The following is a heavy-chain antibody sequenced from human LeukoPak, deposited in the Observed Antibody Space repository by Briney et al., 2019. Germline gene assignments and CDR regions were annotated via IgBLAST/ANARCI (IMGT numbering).Heavy chain of an antibody. CDR2: ISYDGSNK. V-gene: IGHV3-30*03. Sequence: GRSLRLSCAASGFTFSSYGMPWVRQAPGKGLEWVAVISYDGSNKYYADSVKGRFTISRDNAKNSLYLQMNSLRAEDTAVYYCARGELYDSTCFDYWGQGTLVTVSS. CDR3: ARGELYDSTCFDY. J-gene: IGHJ4*02. D-gene: IGHD3-22*01. CDR1: GFTFSSYG.